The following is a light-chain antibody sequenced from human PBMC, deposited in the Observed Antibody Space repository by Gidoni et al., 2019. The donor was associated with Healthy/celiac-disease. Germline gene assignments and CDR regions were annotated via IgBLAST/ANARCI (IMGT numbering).Light chain of an antibody. V-gene: IGLV1-44*01. Sequence: QSLLTQPPSASGTPGPRVTISCSGSSSHIGSNTVNWYQQLPGTAPKLLIYSNNQRPSGVPVRFSGSKSGTSASLAISGLQSEDEADYYCAAWDDSLNGPVFGGGTKLTVL. J-gene: IGLJ3*02. CDR1: SSHIGSNT. CDR3: AAWDDSLNGPV. CDR2: SNN.